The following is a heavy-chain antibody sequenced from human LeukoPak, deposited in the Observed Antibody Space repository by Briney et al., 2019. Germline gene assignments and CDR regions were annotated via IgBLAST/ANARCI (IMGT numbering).Heavy chain of an antibody. D-gene: IGHD2-21*02. V-gene: IGHV1-3*01. CDR1: GYTFTSYA. J-gene: IGHJ4*02. Sequence: ASVKVSCKASGYTFTSYAMHWVRQAPGQRLEWMGWINAGNGNTKYSQKFQGRVTITGDTSASTAYMELSCLRSEDTAVYYCARDLGDHLYSLDYWGQGTLVTVSS. CDR2: INAGNGNT. CDR3: ARDLGDHLYSLDY.